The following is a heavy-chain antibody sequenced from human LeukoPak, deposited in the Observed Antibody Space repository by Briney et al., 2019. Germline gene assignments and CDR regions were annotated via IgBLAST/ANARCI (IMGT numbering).Heavy chain of an antibody. J-gene: IGHJ6*02. CDR2: IYYSGST. CDR1: GGSISSGDYY. V-gene: IGHV4-30-4*01. Sequence: PSETLSLTCTVSGGSISSGDYYWSWIRQPPGKGLEWIGYIYYSGSTYYNPSLKSRVTISVDTSKNQFSLKLSSVTAADTAVYYCARDTKLLWFGESAYYYYGMDVWGQGTTVIVSS. CDR3: ARDTKLLWFGESAYYYYGMDV. D-gene: IGHD3-10*01.